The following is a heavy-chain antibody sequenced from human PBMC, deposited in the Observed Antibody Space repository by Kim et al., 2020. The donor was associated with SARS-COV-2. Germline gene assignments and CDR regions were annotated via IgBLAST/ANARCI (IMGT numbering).Heavy chain of an antibody. Sequence: RFTISRDKSKNTLYLQMNSLRAEDTAVYYCASQTIFGVVTIPRGYAFDIWGQGTMVTVSS. V-gene: IGHV3-66*04. CDR3: ASQTIFGVVTIPRGYAFDI. D-gene: IGHD3-3*01. J-gene: IGHJ3*02.